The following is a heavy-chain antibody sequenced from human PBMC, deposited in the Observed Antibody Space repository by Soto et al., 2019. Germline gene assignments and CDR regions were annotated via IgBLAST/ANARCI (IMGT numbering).Heavy chain of an antibody. V-gene: IGHV4-59*01. CDR3: TRVGGYYGDYPNFDY. Sequence: SETLSLTCSVSGSSIRPYYWSWIRQPPGKGLEWIGNIYYSGSTNYNPSLKSRVIMSVASSKNQVSLRLNSMTAADTAVYYCTRVGGYYGDYPNFDYWGQGALVTVSS. D-gene: IGHD4-17*01. CDR1: GSSIRPYY. J-gene: IGHJ4*02. CDR2: IYYSGST.